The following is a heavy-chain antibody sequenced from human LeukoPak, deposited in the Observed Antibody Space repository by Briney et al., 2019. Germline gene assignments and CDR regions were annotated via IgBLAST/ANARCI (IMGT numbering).Heavy chain of an antibody. CDR2: ISSSGSTI. CDR1: GFTFSSYE. J-gene: IGHJ6*03. CDR3: AELGITMIGGV. Sequence: GGSLRLSCAASGFTFSSYELNWVRQAPGKGLEWVSYISSSGSTIYYADSVKGRFPISRDNAKNSLYLQMNSLRAEDTAVYYCAELGITMIGGVWGKGTTVTISS. V-gene: IGHV3-48*03. D-gene: IGHD3-10*02.